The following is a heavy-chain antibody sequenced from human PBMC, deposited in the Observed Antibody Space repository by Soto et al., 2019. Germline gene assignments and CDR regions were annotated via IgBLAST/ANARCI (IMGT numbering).Heavy chain of an antibody. CDR1: GFTFSSYA. CDR2: ISGSGGST. CDR3: ANPMYDFWSGYLGSVGDYYYMDV. J-gene: IGHJ6*03. Sequence: GGSLRLSCAASGFTFSSYAMSWVRQAPGKGLEWVSAISGSGGSTYYADSVKGRFTISRDNSKNTLYLQMNSLRAEDTAVYYCANPMYDFWSGYLGSVGDYYYMDVWGKGTTVTVSS. D-gene: IGHD3-3*01. V-gene: IGHV3-23*01.